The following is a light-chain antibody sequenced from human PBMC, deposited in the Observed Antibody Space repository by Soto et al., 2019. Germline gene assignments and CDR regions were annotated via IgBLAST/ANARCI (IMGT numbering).Light chain of an antibody. Sequence: ELVFTPPPANLSLSPGERVTLSCRASQSVSSSYLAWYQQKPGQAPRLLIYGASSRATGIPDRFSGSGSGTDFTLTTKRREPDDYAENSCQQQDSPPRTFGQGTKVDIK. CDR3: QQQDSPPRT. CDR2: GAS. V-gene: IGKV3-20*01. J-gene: IGKJ1*01. CDR1: QSVSSSY.